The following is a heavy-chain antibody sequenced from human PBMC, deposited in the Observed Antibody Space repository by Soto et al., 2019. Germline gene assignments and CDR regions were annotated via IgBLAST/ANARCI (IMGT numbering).Heavy chain of an antibody. V-gene: IGHV3-33*01. CDR3: ARDERDGYIDFDY. CDR1: GFTFSSYG. J-gene: IGHJ4*02. D-gene: IGHD5-12*01. Sequence: GGSLRLSCAASGFTFSSYGMHWVRQAPGKGLEWVAVIWYDGSNKYYADSVKGRFTISRDNSKNTLYLQMNSLRAEDTAVYYCARDERDGYIDFDYWGQGTLVTVSS. CDR2: IWYDGSNK.